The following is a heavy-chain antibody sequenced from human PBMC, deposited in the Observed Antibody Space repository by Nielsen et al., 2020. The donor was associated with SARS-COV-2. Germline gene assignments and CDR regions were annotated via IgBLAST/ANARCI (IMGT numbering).Heavy chain of an antibody. Sequence: ASVKVSCKASGYTFTGYYMHWVRQAPGQGLEWMGWISAYNGNTNYAQKLQGRVTMTTDTSTSTAYMELRSLRSDDTAVYYCARVVGVATGATPYYYYGMDVWGQGTTVTVSS. V-gene: IGHV1-18*04. CDR3: ARVVGVATGATPYYYYGMDV. CDR2: ISAYNGNT. CDR1: GYTFTGYY. D-gene: IGHD5-12*01. J-gene: IGHJ6*02.